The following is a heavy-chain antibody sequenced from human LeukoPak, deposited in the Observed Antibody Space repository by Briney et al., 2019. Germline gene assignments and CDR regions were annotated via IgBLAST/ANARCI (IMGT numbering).Heavy chain of an antibody. J-gene: IGHJ4*02. CDR3: ARTEVGATDY. D-gene: IGHD1-26*01. CDR1: GFTFSSYE. V-gene: IGHV3-48*03. Sequence: SLTLSSAATGFTFSSYEMNWVRQAPGNGLEWVSYISSSGSTIYYADSVKGRFTISRDNAKNSLYLQMNSLRAEDTAVYYCARTEVGATDYWGQGTLVTVSS. CDR2: ISSSGSTI.